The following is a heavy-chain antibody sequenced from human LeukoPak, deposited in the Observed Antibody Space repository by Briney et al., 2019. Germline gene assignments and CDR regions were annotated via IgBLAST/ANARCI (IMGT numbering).Heavy chain of an antibody. CDR1: GGSISSYY. Sequence: SETLSLTCTVSGGSISSYYWSWIRQPAGKGLEWIGRIYTSGSTNYNPSLKSRVTMSVNTSKNQFSLKLSSMTAADTAVYYCARALTLGGVSQYYFDYWGQGTLVTVSS. CDR2: IYTSGST. V-gene: IGHV4-4*07. D-gene: IGHD3-16*01. CDR3: ARALTLGGVSQYYFDY. J-gene: IGHJ4*02.